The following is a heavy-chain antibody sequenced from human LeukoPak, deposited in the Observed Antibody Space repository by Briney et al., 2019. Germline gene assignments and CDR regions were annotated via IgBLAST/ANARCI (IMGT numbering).Heavy chain of an antibody. V-gene: IGHV4-59*02. Sequence: PSETLSLTCSVSGASVSDYYWSWIRQPPRRGPEWIGYISSGEGTKYDPSLESRVTISLDTSKNQVSLNLRSVTAADTAIYFCARGHYDLAPWGQGILVTVSS. CDR1: GASVSDYY. CDR2: ISSGEGT. CDR3: ARGHYDLAP. J-gene: IGHJ5*02. D-gene: IGHD4-17*01.